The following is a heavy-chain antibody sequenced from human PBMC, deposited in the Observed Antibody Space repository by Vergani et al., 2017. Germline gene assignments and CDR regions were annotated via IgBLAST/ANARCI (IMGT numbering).Heavy chain of an antibody. CDR1: GGSISSYY. CDR3: AREREDDRMGGGNPAGFFDY. D-gene: IGHD4-23*01. V-gene: IGHV3-11*01. J-gene: IGHJ4*02. CDR2: ISSSVSTI. Sequence: QVQLQESGPGLVKPSETLSLTFTVPGGSISSYYWSWIRQAPGKGLEWVSYISSSVSTIYYADSVKGRFTISRDNAKDSLYLQMNSLRDEDTAVYYCAREREDDRMGGGNPAGFFDYWGQGTMVTVSS.